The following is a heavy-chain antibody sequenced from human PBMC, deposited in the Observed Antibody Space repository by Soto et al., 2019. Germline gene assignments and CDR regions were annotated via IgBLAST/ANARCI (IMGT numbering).Heavy chain of an antibody. CDR1: GYTFTSYY. CDR3: ASTGYSSSWYGGGYYYYGMDV. D-gene: IGHD6-13*01. J-gene: IGHJ6*02. Sequence: ASVKVSCKASGYTFTSYYMHWVRQAPGQGLEWMGIINPSGGSTSYAQKFQGRVTMTRDTSTSTVYMELSSLRSEDTAVYYCASTGYSSSWYGGGYYYYGMDVWGQGTTVTVSS. CDR2: INPSGGST. V-gene: IGHV1-46*01.